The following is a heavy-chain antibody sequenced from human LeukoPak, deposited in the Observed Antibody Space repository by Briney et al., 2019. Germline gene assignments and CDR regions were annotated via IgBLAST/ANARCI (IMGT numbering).Heavy chain of an antibody. Sequence: SETLSLTCTVSGGSFSSSDYYWSWIRQPPGKGLEWIGEINHSGSTNYNPSLKSRVTISVDTSKNQFSLKLSSVTAADTAVYYCARGGGSYGYYMDVWGKGPTVTVSS. CDR3: ARGGGSYGYYMDV. CDR1: GGSFSSSDYY. D-gene: IGHD5-18*01. V-gene: IGHV4-34*01. CDR2: INHSGST. J-gene: IGHJ6*03.